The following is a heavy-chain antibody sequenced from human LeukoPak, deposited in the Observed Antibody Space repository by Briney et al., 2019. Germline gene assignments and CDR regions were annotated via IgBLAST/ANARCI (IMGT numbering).Heavy chain of an antibody. CDR3: ARGTHSSGWYRSIDY. CDR1: GFTFSNFW. V-gene: IGHV3-7*01. J-gene: IGHJ4*02. D-gene: IGHD6-19*01. CDR2: IKQDETEK. Sequence: GGSLRLSCTASGFTFSNFWMGWVRQAPGKGLEWVANIKQDETEKFYLGSVKGRFTISRDNAKNSLYLQMNSLRDEDTAVYYCARGTHSSGWYRSIDYWGQGTLVTVSS.